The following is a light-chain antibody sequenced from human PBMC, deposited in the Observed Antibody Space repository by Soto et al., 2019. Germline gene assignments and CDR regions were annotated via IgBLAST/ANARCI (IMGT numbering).Light chain of an antibody. V-gene: IGLV1-44*01. CDR2: SNN. J-gene: IGLJ2*01. CDR1: SSNIGSNT. Sequence: QSVLTQPPSASGTPGQWVTISCSGSSSNIGSNTVNWYQQLPGTAPKLLIYSNNQRPSGVPDRVSGSKSGTSASRAISGLQSEDEADYYCAAWDDSLNGVVFGGGTKLTVL. CDR3: AAWDDSLNGVV.